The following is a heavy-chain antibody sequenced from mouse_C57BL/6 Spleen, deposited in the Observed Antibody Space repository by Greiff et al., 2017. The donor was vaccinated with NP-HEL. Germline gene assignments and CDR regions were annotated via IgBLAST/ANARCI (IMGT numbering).Heavy chain of an antibody. J-gene: IGHJ4*01. D-gene: IGHD2-3*01. V-gene: IGHV1-69*01. CDR3: ARLRWASAMDY. Sequence: QVQLKEPGAELVMPGASVKLSCKASGYTFTSYWMHWVKQRPGQGLEWIGEIDPSDSYTNYNQKFKGKSTLTVDKSSSTAYMQLSSLTSEDSAVYYCARLRWASAMDYWGQGTSVTVSS. CDR1: GYTFTSYW. CDR2: IDPSDSYT.